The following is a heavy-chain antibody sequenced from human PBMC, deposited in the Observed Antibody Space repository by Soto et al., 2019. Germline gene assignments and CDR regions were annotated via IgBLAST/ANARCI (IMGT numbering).Heavy chain of an antibody. CDR1: GYTFTSYG. J-gene: IGHJ4*02. D-gene: IGHD6-13*01. V-gene: IGHV1-18*01. CDR3: ARDAAAGLNDY. Sequence: QVQLVQSGAEVKKPGVSVKVACKASGYTFTSYGISWVRQAPGQGLEWMGWISAYNGNTKYAQKFQGRVTMTTDTSTSTAYMEVRSLRSDDTAVYYCARDAAAGLNDYWGQGTLVTVSS. CDR2: ISAYNGNT.